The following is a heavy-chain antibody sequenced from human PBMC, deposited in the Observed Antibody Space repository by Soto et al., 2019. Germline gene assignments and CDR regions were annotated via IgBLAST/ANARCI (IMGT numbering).Heavy chain of an antibody. CDR1: GGSISSSSYY. Sequence: SETLSLTCTVSGGSISSSSYYWGWIRQPPGKGLEWIGSIYYSGSTYYNPSLKSRVTISVDTSKNQFSLKLSSVTAADTAVYYCARRPFGNSRPSYYYCMDVWGQGTTVTVSS. CDR3: ARRPFGNSRPSYYYCMDV. V-gene: IGHV4-39*01. CDR2: IYYSGST. J-gene: IGHJ6*02. D-gene: IGHD6-13*01.